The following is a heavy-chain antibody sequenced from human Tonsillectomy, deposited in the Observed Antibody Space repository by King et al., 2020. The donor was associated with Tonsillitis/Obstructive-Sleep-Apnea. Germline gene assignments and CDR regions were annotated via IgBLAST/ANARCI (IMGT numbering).Heavy chain of an antibody. CDR2: ISGSGGST. CDR1: GFTFSSYA. Sequence: VQLVESGGGLVQPGGSLRLSCAASGFTFSSYAMSWVRQAPGKGLEWVSAISGSGGSTYYADSVKGRFTISRVNSKNTLDLQMDSLRAEETAVYYCAKSVNTWAKTFDYWGQGTLVTVSS. J-gene: IGHJ4*02. V-gene: IGHV3-23*04. D-gene: IGHD2-2*02. CDR3: AKSVNTWAKTFDY.